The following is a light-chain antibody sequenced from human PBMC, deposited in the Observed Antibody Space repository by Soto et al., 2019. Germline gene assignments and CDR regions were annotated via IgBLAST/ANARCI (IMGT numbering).Light chain of an antibody. J-gene: IGLJ1*01. Sequence: QSVLTQPPSVSGAPGRRVTISCTGSSSNIGAGYDVHWYQQLPGTAPKLLIYGNSNRPSGVPDRFSGSKSGTSASLAITGLQAEDEADYYCQSYDSSLSAPYVFGTGTKSPS. CDR3: QSYDSSLSAPYV. CDR2: GNS. V-gene: IGLV1-40*01. CDR1: SSNIGAGYD.